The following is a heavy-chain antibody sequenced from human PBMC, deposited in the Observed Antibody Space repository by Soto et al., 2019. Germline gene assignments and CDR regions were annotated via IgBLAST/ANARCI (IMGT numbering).Heavy chain of an antibody. CDR2: IIPYYNTL. V-gene: IGHV1-69*13. CDR3: ASGASRWYPYFFDS. Sequence: SVKVSCKASEGTFNSYAIAWVRQAPGQGLEWMGGIIPYYNTLNYAQKFQDRVTITADDTTNTVYMELSSLRSDDTAVYFCASGASRWYPYFFDSWAQGTLVTVSS. CDR1: EGTFNSYA. J-gene: IGHJ4*02. D-gene: IGHD6-13*01.